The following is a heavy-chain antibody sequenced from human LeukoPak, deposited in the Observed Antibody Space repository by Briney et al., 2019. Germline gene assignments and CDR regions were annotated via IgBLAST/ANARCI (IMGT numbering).Heavy chain of an antibody. D-gene: IGHD3-9*01. J-gene: IGHJ4*02. Sequence: GGSLRLSCAASGFTFSDYEMNWVRQAPGKGLEWLSHISVSGTTIHYADSVKGRFTISRDNAKNSVYLQMNSLRAEDTAVYYCARHQYDILTGYYMWDYWGQGTLVTVSS. CDR3: ARHQYDILTGYYMWDY. CDR1: GFTFSDYE. CDR2: ISVSGTTI. V-gene: IGHV3-48*01.